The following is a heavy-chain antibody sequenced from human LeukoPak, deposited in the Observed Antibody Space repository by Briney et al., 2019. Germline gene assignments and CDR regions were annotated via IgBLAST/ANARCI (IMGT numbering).Heavy chain of an antibody. V-gene: IGHV3-30*18. D-gene: IGHD3-10*01. Sequence: GGSLRLSCAASGFTFSTYGMHWVRQAPGKGLEWVAVISYDGSNKYYADSVKGRFTISRDNSKNTLYLQMNSLRAEDTAVYYCAKYSTMASLDYWGQGTLVTVSS. J-gene: IGHJ4*02. CDR1: GFTFSTYG. CDR3: AKYSTMASLDY. CDR2: ISYDGSNK.